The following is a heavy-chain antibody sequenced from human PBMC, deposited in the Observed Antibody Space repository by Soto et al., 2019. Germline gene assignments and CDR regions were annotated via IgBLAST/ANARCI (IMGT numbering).Heavy chain of an antibody. J-gene: IGHJ3*01. CDR3: ARVRGHAADDAFDV. CDR2: IVPLARLT. D-gene: IGHD2-15*01. CDR1: GDTLSSYT. Sequence: SVKVSCKASGDTLSSYTISWVRQAPGHGLEWMGRIVPLARLTNYAQRFQGRVTITLDTSTSTAYMDLYGLRSEDTAIYYCARVRGHAADDAFDVWGQGTMVTVSS. V-gene: IGHV1-69*02.